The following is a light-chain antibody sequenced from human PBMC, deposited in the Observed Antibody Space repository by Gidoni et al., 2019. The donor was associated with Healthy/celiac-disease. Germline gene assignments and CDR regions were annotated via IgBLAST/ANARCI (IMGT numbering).Light chain of an antibody. J-gene: IGLJ2*01. V-gene: IGLV1-40*01. Sequence: QSVLTQPPSLSRAPRQRVTISCTGSRSNIGAGYDVNWYQQLPATAPKLVIYGNSNRPSGVPDRFSGSKSGTSASLAITGLQAEDEADYYCQSYDSSLSGNVVFGGGTKLTVL. CDR1: RSNIGAGYD. CDR2: GNS. CDR3: QSYDSSLSGNVV.